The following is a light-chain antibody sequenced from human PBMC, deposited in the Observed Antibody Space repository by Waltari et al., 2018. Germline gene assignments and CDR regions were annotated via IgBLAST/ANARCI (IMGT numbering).Light chain of an antibody. J-gene: IGKJ1*01. CDR3: QQNNVFPWT. CDR2: KSS. Sequence: DIQMTQSPSTLSAFVGDRVTITCRASQRSSTWLAWYQQIPGKAPTLLIYKSSRLESGVPSRFSGSGSGTEFTLTISSLQPDDFATYYCQQNNVFPWTFGQGTKVEIK. CDR1: QRSSTW. V-gene: IGKV1-5*03.